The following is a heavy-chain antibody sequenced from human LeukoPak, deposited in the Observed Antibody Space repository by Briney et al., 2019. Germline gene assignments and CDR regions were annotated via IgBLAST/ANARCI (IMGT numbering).Heavy chain of an antibody. CDR1: GVSISSSNSY. CDR3: ARSSYYDSSDYYFLPY. D-gene: IGHD3-22*01. J-gene: IGHJ4*02. CDR2: IYYTGNT. V-gene: IGHV4-39*01. Sequence: SETLSLTCTVSGVSISSSNSYWGWIRQPPGKGLEWIGSIYYTGNTYYNASLKSRVTISIDTSRNQFSLKLSSVTAADTAVYYCARSSYYDSSDYYFLPYWGQGTLVTVSS.